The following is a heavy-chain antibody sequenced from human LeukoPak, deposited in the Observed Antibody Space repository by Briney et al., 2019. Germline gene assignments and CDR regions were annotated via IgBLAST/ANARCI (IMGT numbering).Heavy chain of an antibody. J-gene: IGHJ4*02. CDR3: ARGATIFGVVTVPDY. V-gene: IGHV1-69*13. Sequence: SVKVSCKASGGTFSSFAISWVRQAPGQGLEWMGGIIPIFGTANYAQKFQGRVTITADESTSTAYMELSSLRSEDTAVYYCARGATIFGVVTVPDYWGRGTLVTVSS. CDR1: GGTFSSFA. D-gene: IGHD3-3*01. CDR2: IIPIFGTA.